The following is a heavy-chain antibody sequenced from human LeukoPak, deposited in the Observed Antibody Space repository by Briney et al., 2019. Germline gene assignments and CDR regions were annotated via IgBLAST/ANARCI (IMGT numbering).Heavy chain of an antibody. D-gene: IGHD3-3*01. J-gene: IGHJ6*02. Sequence: ASVKVSCKASGYTFTGYYMHWVRQAPGQGLEWMGWISAYNGNTNYAQKLQGRVTMTTDTSTSTAYMELRSLRSDDTAVYYCARGGSGYYSYYYYGMDVWGQGTTVTVSS. CDR3: ARGGSGYYSYYYYGMDV. CDR1: GYTFTGYY. V-gene: IGHV1-18*04. CDR2: ISAYNGNT.